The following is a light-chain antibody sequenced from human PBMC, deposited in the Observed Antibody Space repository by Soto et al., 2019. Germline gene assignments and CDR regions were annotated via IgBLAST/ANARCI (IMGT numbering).Light chain of an antibody. CDR3: QQLNSYPRIT. Sequence: DIQLTQSPSFLSASVGDRVTITCRAGQGINSYLTWYQQKPGKAPKLLIYAASTLQSGGPARFSGSRSGTEFTLTISSLQPEDFATYYCQQLNSYPRITFGQGTRLEIK. V-gene: IGKV1-9*01. J-gene: IGKJ5*01. CDR1: QGINSY. CDR2: AAS.